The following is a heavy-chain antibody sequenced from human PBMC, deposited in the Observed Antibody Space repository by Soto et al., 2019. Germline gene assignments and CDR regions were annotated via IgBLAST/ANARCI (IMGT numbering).Heavy chain of an antibody. CDR2: ISSSSYNI. CDR1: GFTFSSYS. Sequence: GGSLRLSCAASGFTFSSYSMNWVRQAPGKGLEWISYISSSSYNIYYADSVKGRFTVSRDNAKNSLYLQMNSLRAEDTAVYYCVLQGYDILTGNYLDCWGQGSLVTVSS. D-gene: IGHD3-9*01. J-gene: IGHJ4*02. CDR3: VLQGYDILTGNYLDC. V-gene: IGHV3-48*01.